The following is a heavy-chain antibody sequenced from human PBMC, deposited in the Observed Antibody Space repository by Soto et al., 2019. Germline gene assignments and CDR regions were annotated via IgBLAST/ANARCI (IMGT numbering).Heavy chain of an antibody. CDR2: ISYDGSNK. CDR1: RFTFSGYG. J-gene: IGHJ4*02. V-gene: IGHV3-30*18. D-gene: IGHD2-21*02. Sequence: QVQLVESGGGVVQPGRSLRLSCAASRFTFSGYGMHWVRQAPGKGLEWVAGISYDGSNKFYADSVKGRFTISRDNSKNTLYLQMNNLRAEDTAVYYCAKGGRAYCGGDCRYYFDYWGQGTLVTVSS. CDR3: AKGGRAYCGGDCRYYFDY.